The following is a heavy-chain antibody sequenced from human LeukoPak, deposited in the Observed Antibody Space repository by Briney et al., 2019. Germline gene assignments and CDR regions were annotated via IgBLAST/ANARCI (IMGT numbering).Heavy chain of an antibody. CDR2: INAGNGNT. CDR1: GYTFTDYY. CDR3: ARSPMLELHWFDP. D-gene: IGHD1-7*01. Sequence: ASVKVSCKTSGYTFTDYYMHWVRQAPGQRLEWMGWINAGNGNTKYSQEFQGRVTITRDTSASTAYMELSSLRSEDMAVYYCARSPMLELHWFDPWGQGTLVTVSS. J-gene: IGHJ5*02. V-gene: IGHV1-3*03.